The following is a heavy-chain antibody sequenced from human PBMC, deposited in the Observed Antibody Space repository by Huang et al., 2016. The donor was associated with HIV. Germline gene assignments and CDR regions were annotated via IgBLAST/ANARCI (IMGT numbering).Heavy chain of an antibody. CDR2: ISYDGRNK. CDR3: ARDLWLRDLYYYYYMDV. D-gene: IGHD5-12*01. V-gene: IGHV3-30*04. Sequence: QVQLVESGGGVVQPGRSLRLSCAASRFTFSNYAMHWVRQARGKGLEWVAVISYDGRNKYYADSVKGRFTISRDNSKNTLYLQMNSLRAEDTAVYYCARDLWLRDLYYYYYMDVWGKGTTVTVSS. CDR1: RFTFSNYA. J-gene: IGHJ6*03.